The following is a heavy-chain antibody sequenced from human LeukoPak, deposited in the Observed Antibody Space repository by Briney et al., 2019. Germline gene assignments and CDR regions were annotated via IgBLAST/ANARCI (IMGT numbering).Heavy chain of an antibody. Sequence: ASVKVSCKASGYTFTGYYIHWVRQAPGQGLEWMGRINPNNGGTNYAQEFQGRVTMTRDTSISTASMELTRLTSDDTAVFYCAREWSYGDYYDYWGQGTLVTVSS. CDR3: AREWSYGDYYDY. D-gene: IGHD4-17*01. V-gene: IGHV1-2*06. CDR2: INPNNGGT. J-gene: IGHJ4*02. CDR1: GYTFTGYY.